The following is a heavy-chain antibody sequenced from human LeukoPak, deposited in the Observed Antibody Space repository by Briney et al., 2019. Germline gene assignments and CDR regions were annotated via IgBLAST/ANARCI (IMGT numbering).Heavy chain of an antibody. Sequence: GGSLRLSCAASGFTVSRNYMSWVRQAPGKGLEWVSVIYTDGSTYYADSVRGRFTISRHNSENTLYLQMNSLRAEDTALYYCAGAYGYNYFHYWGQGTLVTVSS. D-gene: IGHD5-12*01. V-gene: IGHV3-53*01. CDR1: GFTVSRNY. J-gene: IGHJ4*02. CDR3: AGAYGYNYFHY. CDR2: IYTDGST.